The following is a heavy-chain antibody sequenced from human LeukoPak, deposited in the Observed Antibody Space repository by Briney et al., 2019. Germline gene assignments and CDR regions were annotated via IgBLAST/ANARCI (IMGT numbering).Heavy chain of an antibody. J-gene: IGHJ5*02. CDR3: ARATVTLNWFDP. V-gene: IGHV1-46*01. CDR1: GYTFTSYY. Sequence: ASVKVSCKASGYTFTSYYMHWVRQAPGQGLEWMGIINPSGGSTSYAQKFQGRVTMTRDTSTSTAYMELSSLRSEDTAVYYCARATVTLNWFDPWGQGTLVTVSS. CDR2: INPSGGST. D-gene: IGHD4-17*01.